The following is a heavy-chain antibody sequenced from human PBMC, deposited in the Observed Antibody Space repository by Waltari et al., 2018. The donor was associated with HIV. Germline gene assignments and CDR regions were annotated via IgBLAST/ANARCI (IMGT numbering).Heavy chain of an antibody. CDR3: AREGYTRSSGRGNWFDS. D-gene: IGHD6-6*01. CDR2: IYSGGST. CDR1: GFSVSKKF. V-gene: IGHV3-53*02. J-gene: IGHJ5*01. Sequence: EVQLVETGGGLILPGGSLRLSCAASGFSVSKKFISWVRQAPGKGLEWVSVIYSGGSTFYADSVRGRFTMSRDTSKNMVYLQMNSLRVEDTAVYYCAREGYTRSSGRGNWFDSWGQGTLVTVSS.